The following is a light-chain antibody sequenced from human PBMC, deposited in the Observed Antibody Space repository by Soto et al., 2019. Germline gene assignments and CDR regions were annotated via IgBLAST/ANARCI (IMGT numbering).Light chain of an antibody. CDR2: EVS. V-gene: IGLV2-8*01. CDR1: SSDVGAYNY. J-gene: IGLJ1*01. Sequence: SVLTQPPSASGSPGQAVTISCTGTSSDVGAYNYVSWYQQHPGKAPKLMIYEVSKRPSGVPDRFSGSKSGNTASLTVSGLQAEDEADYYCSSYAGGNDYFFGIGPKVTVL. CDR3: SSYAGGNDYF.